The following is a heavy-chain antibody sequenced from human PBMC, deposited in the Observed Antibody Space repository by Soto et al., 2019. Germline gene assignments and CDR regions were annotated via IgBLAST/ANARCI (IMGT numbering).Heavy chain of an antibody. CDR3: ARHVYYDVLKKNY. J-gene: IGHJ4*02. CDR2: IYPGDSDT. D-gene: IGHD3-9*01. CDR1: GYSFTSYW. Sequence: PGESLKISCKGSGYSFTSYWIGWVRQMPGKGLEWMGIIYPGDSDTRYSPSFQGQVTISADTSISTAYLEWSSLKASDTAIYYCARHVYYDVLKKNYWGQGTLVTASS. V-gene: IGHV5-51*01.